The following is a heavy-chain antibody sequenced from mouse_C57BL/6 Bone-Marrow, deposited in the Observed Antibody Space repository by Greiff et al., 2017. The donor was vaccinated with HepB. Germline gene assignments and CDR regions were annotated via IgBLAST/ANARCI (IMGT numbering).Heavy chain of an antibody. Sequence: DVMLVESGGGLVKPGGSLKLSCAASGFTFSDYGMHWVRQAPEKGLEWVAYISSGSSTIYYADTVKGRFTLYRDNAKNTLFLQMTSLRSEDTAMYYCARPNLLRKFDYWGQGTTLTVSS. J-gene: IGHJ2*01. D-gene: IGHD1-1*01. CDR2: ISSGSSTI. V-gene: IGHV5-17*01. CDR3: ARPNLLRKFDY. CDR1: GFTFSDYG.